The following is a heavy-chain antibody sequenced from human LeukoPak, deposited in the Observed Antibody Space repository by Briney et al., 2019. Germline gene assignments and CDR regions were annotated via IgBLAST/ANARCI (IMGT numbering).Heavy chain of an antibody. J-gene: IGHJ4*02. CDR1: GFTFSSYG. CDR2: IRYEGSNK. V-gene: IGHV3-30*02. Sequence: PGGSLRLSCAASGFTFSSYGMHWVRQAPGKGLEWVAFIRYEGSNKYYADSVKGRFTISRDNSKNTLYLQMNSLRAEDTAVYYCARVRWGGLYCFDYWGQGTLVTVSS. CDR3: ARVRWGGLYCFDY. D-gene: IGHD3-16*01.